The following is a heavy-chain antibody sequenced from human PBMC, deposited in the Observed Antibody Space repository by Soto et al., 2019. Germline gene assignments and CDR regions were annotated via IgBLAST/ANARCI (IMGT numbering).Heavy chain of an antibody. CDR2: ISGSGGST. D-gene: IGHD3-22*01. Sequence: GGSLRLSCAASGFTFSSYAMSWVRQAPGKGLEWVSAISGSGGSTYYADSVKGRFTISRDNSKNTLYLQMNSLRAEDVAVYYCANYDSSVDAFDIWGQGTMVTVSS. CDR1: GFTFSSYA. CDR3: ANYDSSVDAFDI. J-gene: IGHJ3*02. V-gene: IGHV3-23*01.